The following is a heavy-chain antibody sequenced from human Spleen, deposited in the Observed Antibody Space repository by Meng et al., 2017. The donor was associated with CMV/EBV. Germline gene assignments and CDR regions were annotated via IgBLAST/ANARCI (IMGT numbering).Heavy chain of an antibody. CDR3: AIQGGLGFSDWQDGGYFDY. CDR1: GGSISTSTYY. Sequence: SETLSLTCTVSGGSISTSTYYWAWIRQPPGRGLQWIGTIYSPGNTHYNPSLKSRVSISVDTSKKQFSLNLSSVTAADSAMYFCAIQGGLGFSDWQDGGYFDYWGPGKVVTVSS. J-gene: IGHJ4*02. CDR2: IYSPGNT. V-gene: IGHV4-39*07. D-gene: IGHD3/OR15-3a*01.